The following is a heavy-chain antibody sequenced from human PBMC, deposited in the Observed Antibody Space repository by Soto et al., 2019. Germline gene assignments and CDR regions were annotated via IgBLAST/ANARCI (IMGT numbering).Heavy chain of an antibody. Sequence: QVQLQQWGAGLLKPSETLSLTCAVYGGSFSGYYWSWIRQPPGKGLEWIGEINHSGSTNYNPSLKSRVTISVDTSKNQCSLKLSSVTAADTAVYYCARGFVYSSSWGVFDYWGQGTLVTVSS. CDR1: GGSFSGYY. D-gene: IGHD6-6*01. J-gene: IGHJ4*02. V-gene: IGHV4-34*01. CDR2: INHSGST. CDR3: ARGFVYSSSWGVFDY.